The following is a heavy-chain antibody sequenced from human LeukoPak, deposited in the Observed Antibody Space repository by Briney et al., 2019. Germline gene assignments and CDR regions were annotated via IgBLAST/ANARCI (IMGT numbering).Heavy chain of an antibody. CDR1: GFTFDDYA. Sequence: GGSLRLSCAASGFTFDDYAMHWVRQAPGKGLEWVSGISWNSGSIGCADSVKGRFTISRDNAKNSLYLQMSSLRAEDTALYYCAKDKGSSSWYYFDYWGQGTLVTVSS. CDR3: AKDKGSSSWYYFDY. V-gene: IGHV3-9*01. J-gene: IGHJ4*02. D-gene: IGHD6-13*01. CDR2: ISWNSGSI.